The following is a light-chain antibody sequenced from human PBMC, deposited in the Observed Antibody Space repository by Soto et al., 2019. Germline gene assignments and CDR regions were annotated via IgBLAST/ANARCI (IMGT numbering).Light chain of an antibody. J-gene: IGKJ4*01. CDR2: DAS. CDR1: QGVSSY. Sequence: EIVLTQSPATLSLSPGERATLSCRASQGVSSYLAWYQQKPGQAPRLLIYDASNRATGIPARFSGSGSGTDFTLTISSLEPEDFAVYYCQQRSSWPPFTFGGRTKVEIK. CDR3: QQRSSWPPFT. V-gene: IGKV3-11*01.